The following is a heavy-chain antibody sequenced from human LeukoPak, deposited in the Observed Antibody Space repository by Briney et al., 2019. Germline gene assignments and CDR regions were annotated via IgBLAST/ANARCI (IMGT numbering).Heavy chain of an antibody. CDR1: GGSIRNYY. D-gene: IGHD5-18*01. CDR3: AAGGYSYGFS. CDR2: IYYSGST. Sequence: NPSETLSLTCTVSGGSIRNYYWSWIRQPPGKGLEWIGYIYYSGSTNYNPSLKSRVTISVDTSKNQFSLKLSSVTAADTAVYYCAAGGYSYGFSWGQGTLVTVSS. V-gene: IGHV4-59*12. J-gene: IGHJ5*02.